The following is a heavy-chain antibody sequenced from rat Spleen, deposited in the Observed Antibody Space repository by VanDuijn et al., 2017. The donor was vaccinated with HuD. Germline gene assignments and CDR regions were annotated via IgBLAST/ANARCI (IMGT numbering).Heavy chain of an antibody. CDR2: ISSDGRRN. V-gene: IGHV5S10*01. Sequence: EVQLVESDGGLVQPGRSLKLSCAASGFTFSDYYMAWVRQAPTKGLEWVATISSDGRRNYYRDSVKGRFTISRDDAKNTLCLQMDSLRSEDTATYYCATTPLYYSADPYYFDYWGQGVMVTVSS. CDR3: ATTPLYYSADPYYFDY. J-gene: IGHJ2*01. D-gene: IGHD1-1*01. CDR1: GFTFSDYY.